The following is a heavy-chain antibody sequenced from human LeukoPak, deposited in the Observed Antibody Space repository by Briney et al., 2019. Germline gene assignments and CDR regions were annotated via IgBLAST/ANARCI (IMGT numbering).Heavy chain of an antibody. CDR1: GFTVSSNY. CDR2: IYSGGST. Sequence: GGSLRLSCAASGFTVSSNYMSWVRQAPGKGLEWVSVIYSGGSTYYADSVKGRFTISRDNSKNTLYLQMNSLRAEDTAVYYCARHLITMVRGVIYAFDIWGQGTMVTVSS. D-gene: IGHD3-10*01. J-gene: IGHJ3*02. CDR3: ARHLITMVRGVIYAFDI. V-gene: IGHV3-53*01.